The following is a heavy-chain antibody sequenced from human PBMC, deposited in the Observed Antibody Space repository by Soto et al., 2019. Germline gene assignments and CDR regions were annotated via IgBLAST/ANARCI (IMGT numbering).Heavy chain of an antibody. V-gene: IGHV4-4*07. D-gene: IGHD3-22*01. CDR3: ARGGYYDSSGYGSLDY. CDR1: GGSISSYY. CDR2: IYTSGST. J-gene: IGHJ4*02. Sequence: QVQLQESGPGLVKPSETLSLTCTVSGGSISSYYWSWIRQPAGKGLEWIGRIYTSGSTNYNPSLKSRVTMSVDTSKNQFSLKLSSVTAADTAMYYCARGGYYDSSGYGSLDYWGQGTLVTVSS.